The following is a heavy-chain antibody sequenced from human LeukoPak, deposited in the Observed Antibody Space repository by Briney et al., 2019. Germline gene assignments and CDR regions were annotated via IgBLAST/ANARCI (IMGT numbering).Heavy chain of an antibody. CDR1: GGSISSYY. V-gene: IGHV4-59*08. CDR2: IYYSGST. CDR3: ARHFLEYDYVWGSYRPSRGFDY. J-gene: IGHJ4*02. D-gene: IGHD3-16*02. Sequence: SETLSLTCTVSGGSISSYYWSWIRQPPGKGLEWIGYIYYSGSTNYNPFLKSRVTISVDTSKNQFSLKLSSVTAADTAVYYCARHFLEYDYVWGSYRPSRGFDYWGQGTLVTVSS.